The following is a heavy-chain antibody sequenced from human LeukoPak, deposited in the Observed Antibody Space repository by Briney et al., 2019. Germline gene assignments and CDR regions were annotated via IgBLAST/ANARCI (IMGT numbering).Heavy chain of an antibody. CDR1: GYSISSGYY. D-gene: IGHD6-13*01. CDR3: ARGADSSSWYKGWFDP. CDR2: IYYSGST. J-gene: IGHJ5*02. Sequence: SETLSLTCPVSGYSISSGYYWGWIRQPPGKGLEWIGSIYYSGSTYYNPSLKSRVTISVDTSKNQFSLKLSSVTAADTAVYYCARGADSSSWYKGWFDPWGQGTLVTVSS. V-gene: IGHV4-38-2*02.